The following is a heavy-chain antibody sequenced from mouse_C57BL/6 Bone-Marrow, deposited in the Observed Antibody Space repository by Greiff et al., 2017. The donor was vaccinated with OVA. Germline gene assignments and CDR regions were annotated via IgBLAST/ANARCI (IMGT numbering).Heavy chain of an antibody. Sequence: EVKLVESGGGLVQPGGSLKLSCAASGFTFSDYYMYWVRQTPEKRLEWVAYISNGGGSTYYPDTVKGQFTISRDNAKNTLYLQMSRLKSEDTAMYYCARLPLDYWGQGTLVTVSA. J-gene: IGHJ3*01. CDR3: ARLPLDY. CDR2: ISNGGGST. V-gene: IGHV5-12*01. CDR1: GFTFSDYY.